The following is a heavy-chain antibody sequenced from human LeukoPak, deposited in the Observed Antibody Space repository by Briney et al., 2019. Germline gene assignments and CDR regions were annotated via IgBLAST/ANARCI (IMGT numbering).Heavy chain of an antibody. CDR1: GFTFSSYA. D-gene: IGHD1-7*01. Sequence: PGGSLRLSCAASGFTFSSYAMHWVRQAPGKGLEWVSAISASGYSTYYADSVKGRFTISRDNSKKTLYLQMNGLRAEDTAIFYCAKDVYNWNFYFDYWGQGTLVTVSS. CDR2: ISASGYST. CDR3: AKDVYNWNFYFDY. J-gene: IGHJ4*02. V-gene: IGHV3-23*01.